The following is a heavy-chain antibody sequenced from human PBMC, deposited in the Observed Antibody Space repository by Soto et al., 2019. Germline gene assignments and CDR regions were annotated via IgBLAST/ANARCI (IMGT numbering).Heavy chain of an antibody. CDR3: ARGPATGAFDV. D-gene: IGHD2-2*01. Sequence: QVQLVQSGAEVKKPGASVKVSCKASGYTFNDYYLHWLRQAPGQRLEWVGWINPNSGGTRIGQRFPARVTMTRDTSINTVYMELSRLTSEDTAVYYCARGPATGAFDVWGQGTMVTVSS. J-gene: IGHJ3*01. CDR1: GYTFNDYY. V-gene: IGHV1-2*02. CDR2: INPNSGGT.